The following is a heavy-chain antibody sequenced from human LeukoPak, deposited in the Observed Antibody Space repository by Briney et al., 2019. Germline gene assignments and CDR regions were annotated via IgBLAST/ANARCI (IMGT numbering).Heavy chain of an antibody. V-gene: IGHV3-23*01. CDR1: GFTFSSYG. CDR2: ISGSGGST. D-gene: IGHD3-10*02. Sequence: GGSLRLSCAASGFTFSSYGMSWVRQAPGKGLEWVSAISGSGGSTYYADSVKGRFTISRDNAKNSLYLQMNSLRAEDTAVYYCAELGITMIGGVWGKGSTVTISS. J-gene: IGHJ6*04. CDR3: AELGITMIGGV.